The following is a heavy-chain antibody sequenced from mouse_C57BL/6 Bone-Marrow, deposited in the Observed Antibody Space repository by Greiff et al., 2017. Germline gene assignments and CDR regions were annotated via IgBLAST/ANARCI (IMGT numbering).Heavy chain of an antibody. D-gene: IGHD1-1*01. CDR2: ISSGGDYI. CDR3: TRGYYGSVYYYAMDY. V-gene: IGHV5-9-1*02. J-gene: IGHJ4*01. Sequence: EVQLKESGEGLVKPGGSLKLSCAASGFTFSSYAMSWVRQTPEKRLEWVAYISSGGDYIYYADTVKGRFTISRDNARNTLYLQMSSRKSEDTAMYYCTRGYYGSVYYYAMDYWGQGTSVTVSS. CDR1: GFTFSSYA.